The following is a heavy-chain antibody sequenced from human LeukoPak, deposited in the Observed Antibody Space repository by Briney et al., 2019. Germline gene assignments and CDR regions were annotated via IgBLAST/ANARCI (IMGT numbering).Heavy chain of an antibody. CDR3: ARSGCSGGSCPPGGFGMDV. D-gene: IGHD2-15*01. J-gene: IGHJ6*02. CDR1: GGTFSSYA. Sequence: SVKVSCKAPGGTFSSYAISWVRQAPGQGLEWMGRIIPILGIANYAQKFQGRVTITADKSTSTAYMELSSLRSEDTAVYYCARSGCSGGSCPPGGFGMDVWGQGTTVTVSS. V-gene: IGHV1-69*04. CDR2: IIPILGIA.